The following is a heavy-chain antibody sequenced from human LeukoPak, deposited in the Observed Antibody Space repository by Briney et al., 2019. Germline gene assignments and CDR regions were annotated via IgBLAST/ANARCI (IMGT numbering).Heavy chain of an antibody. D-gene: IGHD6-13*01. CDR2: IKSKTDGGTT. V-gene: IGHV3-15*01. CDR3: AINRWQHLADWFDP. Sequence: PGGSLRLSCAASGFTFSNAWMSWVRQAPGKGLEWVGRIKSKTDGGTTDYAAPVKGRFTISRDDSKNTLYLQMNSLKTEDTAVYYCAINRWQHLADWFDPWGQGTVVTVSP. CDR1: GFTFSNAW. J-gene: IGHJ5*02.